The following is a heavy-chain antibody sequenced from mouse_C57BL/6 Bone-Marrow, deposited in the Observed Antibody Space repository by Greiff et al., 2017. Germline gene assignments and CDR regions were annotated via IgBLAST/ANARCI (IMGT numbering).Heavy chain of an antibody. V-gene: IGHV1-64*01. D-gene: IGHD4-1*01. CDR1: GYTFTSYW. CDR2: IHPTGGGT. J-gene: IGHJ1*03. CDR3: ARYWDGYFDV. Sequence: QVQLQQPGAELVKPGASVKLSCKASGYTFTSYWMHWVKQRPGQGLEWIGRIHPTGGGTNYNEKFKSKATLTVDKSSSTAYMQLSSLTSEDSAVYYFARYWDGYFDVWGTGTTVTVAS.